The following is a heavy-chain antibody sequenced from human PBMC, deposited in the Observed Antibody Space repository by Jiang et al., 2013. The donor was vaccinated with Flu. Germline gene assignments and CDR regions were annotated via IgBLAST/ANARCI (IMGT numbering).Heavy chain of an antibody. J-gene: IGHJ5*02. CDR1: WPHQWLL. CDR2: IHYSGST. CDR3: ARTKWDMGEFDR. D-gene: IGHD1-26*01. V-gene: IGHV4-59*01. Sequence: PGLVKPFGDSVAHLHCVWWPHQWLLLELGSGSPPGKGLEWIGYIHYSGSTKYKPSLKSRVTISVGTSKSQFSLKLRSVTAADTAVYFCARTKWDMGEFDRWGQGTLVTVSS.